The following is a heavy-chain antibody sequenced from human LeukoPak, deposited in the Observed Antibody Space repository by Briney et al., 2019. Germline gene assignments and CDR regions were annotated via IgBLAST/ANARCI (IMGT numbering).Heavy chain of an antibody. CDR2: IRYDGSNK. CDR3: AKEYCSSTSCYPDAFDI. CDR1: GFTFSSYG. J-gene: IGHJ3*02. Sequence: PGGSLRLSCAASGFTFSSYGMHWVRQAPGKGLEWVAFIRYDGSNKYYADSVKGRFTISRDNSKNTLYLQMNSLRAEDTAVYYCAKEYCSSTSCYPDAFDIWGQGTMVTVSS. D-gene: IGHD2-2*01. V-gene: IGHV3-30*02.